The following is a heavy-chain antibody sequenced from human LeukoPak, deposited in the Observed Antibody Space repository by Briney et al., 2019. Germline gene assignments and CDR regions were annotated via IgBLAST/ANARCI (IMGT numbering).Heavy chain of an antibody. J-gene: IGHJ6*03. CDR2: INHSGST. V-gene: IGHV4-34*01. CDR3: ARGGGTNPYYYYYMDV. CDR1: GFTFSSYG. D-gene: IGHD2-15*01. Sequence: GSLRLSCAASGFTFSSYGMHWVRQPPGKGLEWIGEINHSGSTNYNPSLKSRVTISVDTSKNQFSLKLSSVTAADTAVYYCARGGGTNPYYYYYMDVWGKGTTVTISS.